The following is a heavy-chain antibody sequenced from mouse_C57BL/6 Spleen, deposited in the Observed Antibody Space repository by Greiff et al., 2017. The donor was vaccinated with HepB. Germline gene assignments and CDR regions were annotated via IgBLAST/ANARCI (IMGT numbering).Heavy chain of an antibody. CDR3: ARLGIYYDCDVAY. J-gene: IGHJ3*01. D-gene: IGHD2-4*01. Sequence: QVQLQQPGAELVKPGASVKLSCKASGYTFTSYWMHWVKQRPGQGLEWIGMIHPNSGSTNYNEKFKSKATLTVDKSSSTAYMQLSSLTSEDSAVYYCARLGIYYDCDVAYWGQGTLVTVSA. CDR2: IHPNSGST. CDR1: GYTFTSYW. V-gene: IGHV1-64*01.